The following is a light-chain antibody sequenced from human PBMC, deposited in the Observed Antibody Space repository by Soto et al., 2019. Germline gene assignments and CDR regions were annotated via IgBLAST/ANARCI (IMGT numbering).Light chain of an antibody. Sequence: DIQMTQSPSTLSASVGDRVTITCRASQSISIWLAWYQQKPGRAPKLLIYKASSLESGAPSRFSGSGSGTEFSLTISSLQPDDFATYYCQLYKSYSLYTFGQGTKVEIK. CDR2: KAS. CDR3: QLYKSYSLYT. CDR1: QSISIW. J-gene: IGKJ2*01. V-gene: IGKV1-5*03.